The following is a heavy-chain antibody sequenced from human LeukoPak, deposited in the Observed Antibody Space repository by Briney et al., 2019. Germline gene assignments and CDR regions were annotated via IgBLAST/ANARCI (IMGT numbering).Heavy chain of an antibody. V-gene: IGHV1-46*01. Sequence: GASVKVSFKASGYTFTINDIHWVRQAPGQGVEGMGIINPSGGSTSYTQKFQGRGTINRDTSTSTVYMELSSLRSEDTAVYYCARFASLYSRSWYYAFDIWGQGTMVTVSS. D-gene: IGHD6-13*01. CDR2: INPSGGST. J-gene: IGHJ3*02. CDR1: GYTFTIND. CDR3: ARFASLYSRSWYYAFDI.